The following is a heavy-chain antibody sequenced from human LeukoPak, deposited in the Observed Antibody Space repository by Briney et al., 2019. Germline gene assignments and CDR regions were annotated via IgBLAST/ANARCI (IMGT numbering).Heavy chain of an antibody. J-gene: IGHJ5*02. V-gene: IGHV1-24*01. Sequence: ASVKVSCKVSGYTLTELSMHWVRQAPGKGLEWMGGFDPEDGETIYAQKFQGRVTMTEDTSTDTAYMELSSLRSDDTAVYYCARGRERYYQWRWFDPWGQGTLVTVPS. CDR3: ARGRERYYQWRWFDP. CDR1: GYTLTELS. CDR2: FDPEDGET. D-gene: IGHD3-9*01.